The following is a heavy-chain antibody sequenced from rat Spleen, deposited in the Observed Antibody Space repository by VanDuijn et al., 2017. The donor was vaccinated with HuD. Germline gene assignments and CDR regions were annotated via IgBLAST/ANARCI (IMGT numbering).Heavy chain of an antibody. CDR3: ARHYGGYSEYVMDA. Sequence: EVQLVESGGGLVQPGSPLKLSCAASGFTFSSNWLNWIRQAPGKGLEWVASITNASGRPYYPDSVKGRFTISRDIAKSTLYLQMNNLRSEDTATYYCARHYGGYSEYVMDAWGQGASVTVSS. D-gene: IGHD1-11*01. CDR1: GFTFSSNW. V-gene: IGHV5-31*01. CDR2: ITNASGRP. J-gene: IGHJ4*01.